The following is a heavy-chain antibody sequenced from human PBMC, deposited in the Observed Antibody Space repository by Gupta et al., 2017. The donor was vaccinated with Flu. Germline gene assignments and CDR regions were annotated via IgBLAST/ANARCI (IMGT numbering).Heavy chain of an antibody. CDR2: ITDSGDST. CDR3: AKDTAYSLDY. Sequence: EVQLLESGGGLVQPGVSLRLFCAAPGFTFSSYAMSWVRQAPGKGLEWVSAITDSGDSTYYAAFVKGRFAISRDSSKNTLYLQMNSLRAEDTAVYYCAKDTAYSLDYWGQGTLVTVSS. J-gene: IGHJ4*02. CDR1: GFTFSSYA. V-gene: IGHV3-23*01. D-gene: IGHD6-13*01.